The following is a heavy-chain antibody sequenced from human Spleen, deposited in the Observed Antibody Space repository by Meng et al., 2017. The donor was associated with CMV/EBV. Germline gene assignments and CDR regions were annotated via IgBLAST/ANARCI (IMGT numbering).Heavy chain of an antibody. Sequence: GFNFENDGMSWVRQVPGKGLEWVAAVNWNGRITGYADSVKGRFTVSRDNAKDSLFLQMNSLRGEDTALYYCARDRSSGTYLSGAFDFWGQGTVVTVSS. CDR1: GFNFENDG. CDR3: ARDRSSGTYLSGAFDF. V-gene: IGHV3-20*03. J-gene: IGHJ3*01. CDR2: VNWNGRIT. D-gene: IGHD1-26*01.